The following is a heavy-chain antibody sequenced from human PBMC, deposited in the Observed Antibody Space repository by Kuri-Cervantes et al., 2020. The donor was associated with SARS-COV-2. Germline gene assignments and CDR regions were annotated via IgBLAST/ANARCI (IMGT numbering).Heavy chain of an antibody. Sequence: GGSLRLSCAASGFTFNTYAMSWVRQAPGKGLEWVAAISASGRTTYYGDSVKGHFTISRDNSKNTLYLQMDSLRAEDTAVYYCAKAGPNFLDYWGQGTLVTVSS. CDR2: ISASGRTT. J-gene: IGHJ4*02. V-gene: IGHV3-23*01. CDR3: AKAGPNFLDY. CDR1: GFTFNTYA.